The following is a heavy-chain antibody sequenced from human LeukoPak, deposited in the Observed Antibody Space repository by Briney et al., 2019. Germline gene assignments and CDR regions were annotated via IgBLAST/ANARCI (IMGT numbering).Heavy chain of an antibody. CDR3: AKVQAASSGWYFDY. CDR1: GFTFSNYA. D-gene: IGHD6-19*01. Sequence: GGSLRLSCAASGFTFSNYAITWVRQAPGKGLEWVSAISGSGGGTKYADSVKGRFTNSRDNSKNTLYLQTNSLRAEDTAVYYCAKVQAASSGWYFDYWGQGTLVTVSS. V-gene: IGHV3-23*01. CDR2: ISGSGGGT. J-gene: IGHJ4*02.